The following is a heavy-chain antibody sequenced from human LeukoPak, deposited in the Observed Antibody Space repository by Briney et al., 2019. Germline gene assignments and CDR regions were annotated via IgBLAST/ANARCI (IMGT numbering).Heavy chain of an antibody. CDR3: AREYTLYRSGWFLDY. D-gene: IGHD6-19*01. CDR1: GFTFSSYS. V-gene: IGHV3-21*04. J-gene: IGHJ4*02. CDR2: ISSSSSYI. Sequence: PGGSLRLSCAASGFTFSSYSMNWVRQAPGKGLEWVSSISSSSSYIYYADSVKGRFTISRDNAKNSLYLQMNSLRAEDTAVYYCAREYTLYRSGWFLDYWGQGTLVTVSS.